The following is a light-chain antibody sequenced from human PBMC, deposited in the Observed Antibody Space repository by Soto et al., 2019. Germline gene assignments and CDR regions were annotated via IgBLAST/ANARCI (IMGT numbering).Light chain of an antibody. CDR3: QSYDSGPL. V-gene: IGLV1-40*01. CDR1: SSNIGSGYD. Sequence: QSVLTQPPSVSGALGQRGTISCTGSSSNIGSGYDVHWYQQLPGAAPKLLIYGNSNRPSGVPDRFSGSKSDTSASLAITGLQAEDEADYYCQSYDSGPLFGGGTKLTVL. CDR2: GNS. J-gene: IGLJ2*01.